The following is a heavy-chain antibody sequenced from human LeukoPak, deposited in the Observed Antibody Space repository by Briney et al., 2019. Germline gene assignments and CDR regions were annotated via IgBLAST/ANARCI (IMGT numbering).Heavy chain of an antibody. D-gene: IGHD1-26*01. CDR2: ISYDGSNK. Sequence: GGSLRLSCAASGFTFSSYAMHWVRQAPGKWQEWVAVISYDGSNKYYADSVKGRFTISRDNSKNTLYLQMNSLRAEDTAVYYCAREWWELPNYFDYWGQGTLVTVSS. CDR1: GFTFSSYA. J-gene: IGHJ4*02. V-gene: IGHV3-30-3*01. CDR3: AREWWELPNYFDY.